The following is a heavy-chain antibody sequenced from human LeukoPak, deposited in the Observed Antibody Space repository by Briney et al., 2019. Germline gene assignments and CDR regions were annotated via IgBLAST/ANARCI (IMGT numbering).Heavy chain of an antibody. V-gene: IGHV4-59*01. CDR3: VRARDIASWFGDLLSSETYFDY. CDR2: INYSGST. Sequence: SETLSLTCTVSGDSISSYYWSWIRQPPGQGLEWIGYINYSGSTNYNPSLKSRVTISVDTSKNQFSLKLSSVTAADAAVYYCVRARDIASWFGDLLSSETYFDYWGQGTLVTVSS. J-gene: IGHJ4*02. D-gene: IGHD3-10*01. CDR1: GDSISSYY.